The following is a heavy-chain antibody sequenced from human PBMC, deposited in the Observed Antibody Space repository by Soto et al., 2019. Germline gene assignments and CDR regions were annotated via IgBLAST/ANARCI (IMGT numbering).Heavy chain of an antibody. V-gene: IGHV4-30-4*01. J-gene: IGHJ4*02. CDR2: IYYSGST. CDR1: GGSISRGDYY. D-gene: IGHD4-17*01. CDR3: AKDLVDYGPSFDY. Sequence: PSETLSLTCTVSGGSISRGDYYWSWIRQPPGKGLEWIGYIYYSGSTYYNPSLKSRVTISVDTSKNQFSLKLSSVTAADTAVYYCAKDLVDYGPSFDYWGQGTLVTVSS.